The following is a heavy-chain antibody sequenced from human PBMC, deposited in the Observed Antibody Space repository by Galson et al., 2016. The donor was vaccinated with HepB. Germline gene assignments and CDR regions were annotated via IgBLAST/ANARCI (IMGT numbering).Heavy chain of an antibody. CDR3: VTGDNRDF. CDR1: GFTFPTYT. V-gene: IGHV3-21*06. CDR2: IDSSGIYM. Sequence: SLRLSCATSGFTFPTYTMNWVRQAPGKGPEWLASIDSSGIYMYYAESANGRFTISRDNARNSLSLQMSSLRAEDTALYYCVTGDNRDFWGQGTLVTVSS. D-gene: IGHD1-1*01. J-gene: IGHJ4*02.